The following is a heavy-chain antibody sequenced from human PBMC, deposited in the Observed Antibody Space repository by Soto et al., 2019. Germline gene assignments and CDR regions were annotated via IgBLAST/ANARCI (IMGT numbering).Heavy chain of an antibody. D-gene: IGHD1-1*01. Sequence: GSLRLSCVASGFTFSSYAMSWVRQAPGKGLEWVSGISGSGGSTYSADSVKGRFAISRDNSKNTLYLQMNSLRAEDTAVYYCAMSGFDYWGQGTLVTVSS. CDR3: AMSGFDY. CDR2: ISGSGGST. J-gene: IGHJ4*02. CDR1: GFTFSSYA. V-gene: IGHV3-23*01.